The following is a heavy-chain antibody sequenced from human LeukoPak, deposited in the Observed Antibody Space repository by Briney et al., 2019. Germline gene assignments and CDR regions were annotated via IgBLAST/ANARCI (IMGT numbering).Heavy chain of an antibody. Sequence: GGSLRLSCAASGFTFSSYWMSWVRQAPGKGLEWVANIKQDGSEKYYVDSVKGRFTISRDNAKNTLYLQMNSLRAEDTAVYYCARRVVVPAAPYYFDYWGQGTLVTVSS. CDR1: GFTFSSYW. CDR2: IKQDGSEK. V-gene: IGHV3-7*01. D-gene: IGHD2-2*01. CDR3: ARRVVVPAAPYYFDY. J-gene: IGHJ4*02.